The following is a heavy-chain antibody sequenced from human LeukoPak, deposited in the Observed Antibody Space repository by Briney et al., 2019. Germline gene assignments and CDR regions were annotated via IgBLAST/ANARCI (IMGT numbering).Heavy chain of an antibody. V-gene: IGHV3-23*01. J-gene: IGHJ4*02. CDR2: IPDGSSNT. Sequence: GGSLRLSCAASGFTFSSYAMSWVRQTPGKGLEWVSTIPDGSSNTYYADSVKGRFTISRDNSKNTLYLQMNSLGAEDTAVYYCAKWLRVATTYFDYWGQGTLVTVSS. CDR1: GFTFSSYA. CDR3: AKWLRVATTYFDY. D-gene: IGHD5-24*01.